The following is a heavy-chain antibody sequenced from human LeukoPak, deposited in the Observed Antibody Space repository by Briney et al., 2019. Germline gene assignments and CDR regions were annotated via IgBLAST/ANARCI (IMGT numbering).Heavy chain of an antibody. CDR2: TYQRSKWYN. CDR3: ARSPSPYSSGWYFDY. V-gene: IGHV6-1*01. CDR1: GDSVSINSAA. D-gene: IGHD6-19*01. J-gene: IGHJ4*02. Sequence: SQTLSLTCAISGDSVSINSAAWNWIRQSPSRGLEWLVRTYQRSKWYNDYAVSVKSRITINPDISRNQFSLQLNSVTPEDTAVYYCARSPSPYSSGWYFDYWGQGTLVTVSS.